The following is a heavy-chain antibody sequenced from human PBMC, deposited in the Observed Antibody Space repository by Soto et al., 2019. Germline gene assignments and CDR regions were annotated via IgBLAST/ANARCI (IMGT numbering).Heavy chain of an antibody. CDR1: GGTFSSYS. CDR3: ARDDITDY. V-gene: IGHV1-69*06. D-gene: IGHD2-15*01. J-gene: IGHJ4*02. CDR2: IIPIFGTA. Sequence: SVKVSCKSSGGTFSSYSISWVRQAPGQGLECMGGIIPIFGTANYAQKFQGRVTITADKSTSTAYMELSSLRSEDTAVYYCARDDITDYWGQGTLVTVSS.